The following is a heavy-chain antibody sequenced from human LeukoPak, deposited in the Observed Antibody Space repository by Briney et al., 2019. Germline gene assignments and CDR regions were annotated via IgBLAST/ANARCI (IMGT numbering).Heavy chain of an antibody. V-gene: IGHV4-39*07. CDR3: AREGGVDDYSGRGPFDS. CDR1: GVSISSSSYY. J-gene: IGHJ4*02. CDR2: IYYSGST. Sequence: SETLSLTCTVSGVSISSSSYYWGWIRQPPGKGLEWIGSIYYSGSTYYNPSLKSRVTLSVDTSKNQFSLKLSSVTAADTALYYCAREGGVDDYSGRGPFDSWGQGTLVTVSS. D-gene: IGHD4-11*01.